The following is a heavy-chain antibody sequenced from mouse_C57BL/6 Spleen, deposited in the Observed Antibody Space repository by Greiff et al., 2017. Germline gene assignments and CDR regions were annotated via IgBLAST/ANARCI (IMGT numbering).Heavy chain of an antibody. CDR3: ARKGYGNGAWFAY. D-gene: IGHD2-1*01. J-gene: IGHJ3*01. Sequence: QVQLKQPGAELVKPGASVKLSCKASGYTFTSYWMQWVKQRPGPGLEWIGEIDPSDSYTNYNQKFKGKATVTVDTSSSTAYMQLSSLTSEDSAVYYCARKGYGNGAWFAYWGQGTLVTVAA. CDR1: GYTFTSYW. CDR2: IDPSDSYT. V-gene: IGHV1-50*01.